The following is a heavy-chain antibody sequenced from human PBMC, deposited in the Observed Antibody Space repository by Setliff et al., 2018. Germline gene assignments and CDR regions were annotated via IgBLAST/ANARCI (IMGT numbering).Heavy chain of an antibody. J-gene: IGHJ2*01. CDR1: GASISSDGYY. V-gene: IGHV4-31*03. D-gene: IGHD6-19*01. CDR2: IYYSGST. Sequence: PSETLSLTCSVSGASISSDGYYWSWIRQYPGKGLEWIGYIYYSGSTYYNPSLKRRVTISLDTSENQFSLELTSVTAADTAVYYCARSRTIAVKGGVFAVWGRGTLVTVSS. CDR3: ARSRTIAVKGGVFAV.